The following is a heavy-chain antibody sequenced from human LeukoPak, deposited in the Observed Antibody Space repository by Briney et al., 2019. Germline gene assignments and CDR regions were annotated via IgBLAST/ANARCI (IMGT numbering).Heavy chain of an antibody. V-gene: IGHV1-69*01. D-gene: IGHD3-10*01. CDR2: IIPIFGTA. CDR3: ARGANGLGVFDY. CDR1: GGTFSSYA. Sequence: SVKVTCKASGGTFSSYAISWVRQAPGQGLEWMGGIIPIFGTANYAQKFQGRVTITADESTSTAYMELSSLRSEDTAVYYCARGANGLGVFDYWGQGTLVTVSS. J-gene: IGHJ4*02.